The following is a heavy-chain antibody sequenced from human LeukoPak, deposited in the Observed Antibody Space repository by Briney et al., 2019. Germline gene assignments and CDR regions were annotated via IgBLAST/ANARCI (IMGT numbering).Heavy chain of an antibody. CDR3: ARTGTKYCSGGSCYSAYYYYYMDV. CDR1: GYSFTSYW. V-gene: IGHV5-51*01. D-gene: IGHD2-15*01. Sequence: GESLKISCKGSGYSFTSYWIGWVRQMPGKGLEWMGIIYPGDSDTRYSPSFQGQVTISADKSISTAYLQWSSLKASDTAMYYCARTGTKYCSGGSCYSAYYYYYMDVWGKGTTVTVSS. J-gene: IGHJ6*03. CDR2: IYPGDSDT.